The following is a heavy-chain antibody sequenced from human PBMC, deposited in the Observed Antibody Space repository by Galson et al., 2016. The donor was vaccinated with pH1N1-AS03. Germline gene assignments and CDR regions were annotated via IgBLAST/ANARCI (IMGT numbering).Heavy chain of an antibody. V-gene: IGHV4-34*01. J-gene: IGHJ4*02. Sequence: ETLSLTCTVSAGSFSGTFWTWIRQSPGTGLEWLGENNPRGSANYNPSLQSRVTISVDTSKNQFSLQLTSVTAADTAVYYCARRSPRPRSAGYYSRYYFDDWGQGTLVIVSS. CDR1: AGSFSGTF. CDR3: ARRSPRPRSAGYYSRYYFDD. CDR2: NNPRGSA. D-gene: IGHD3-22*01.